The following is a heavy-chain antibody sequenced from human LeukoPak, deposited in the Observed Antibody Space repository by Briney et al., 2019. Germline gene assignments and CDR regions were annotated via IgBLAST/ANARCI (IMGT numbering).Heavy chain of an antibody. Sequence: GESLKISCKGSGYSFTSYLIGWVRPMPGKGLEWMGIIYPGDSDTRYSPSFQGQVTISADKSISTAYLKWSSLKASDTAMYYCARHTAARPYYYYYSTDVWGKGTTVTVSS. CDR2: IYPGDSDT. J-gene: IGHJ6*03. CDR3: ARHTAARPYYYYYSTDV. V-gene: IGHV5-51*01. D-gene: IGHD6-6*01. CDR1: GYSFTSYL.